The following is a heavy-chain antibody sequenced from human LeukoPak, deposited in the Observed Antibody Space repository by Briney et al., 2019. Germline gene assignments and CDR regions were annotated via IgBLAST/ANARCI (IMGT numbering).Heavy chain of an antibody. V-gene: IGHV4-30-2*01. Sequence: PSQTLSLTCAVSGGSISSGGYSWSWIRQPPGKGLEWIGYIYHSGSTYYNPSLKNRVTISVDRSKNQSSLKLSSVTAADTAVYYCAREGPWFDPWGQGTLVTVSS. J-gene: IGHJ5*02. CDR2: IYHSGST. CDR3: AREGPWFDP. CDR1: GGSISSGGYS.